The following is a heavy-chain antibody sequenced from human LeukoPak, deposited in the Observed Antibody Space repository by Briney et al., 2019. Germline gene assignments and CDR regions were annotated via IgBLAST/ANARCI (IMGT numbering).Heavy chain of an antibody. Sequence: GASVKVSCKASGYTFTSYDINWLRQATGQGLEWMGWMNPNSGNTGYAQKFQGRVTITRNTSISTAYMELSSLRSEDTAVYYCARSGQQVGATQDFDYWGQGTLVTVSS. V-gene: IGHV1-8*03. CDR3: ARSGQQVGATQDFDY. D-gene: IGHD1-26*01. CDR1: GYTFTSYD. CDR2: MNPNSGNT. J-gene: IGHJ4*02.